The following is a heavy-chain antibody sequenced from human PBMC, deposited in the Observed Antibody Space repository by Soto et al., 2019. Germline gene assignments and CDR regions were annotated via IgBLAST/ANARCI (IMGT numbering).Heavy chain of an antibody. J-gene: IGHJ4*02. V-gene: IGHV4-59*01. CDR1: GGSISSYY. D-gene: IGHD6-6*01. CDR3: ARWIGSSSEVYFDY. CDR2: IYYSGST. Sequence: SETLSLTCTVSGGSISSYYWSWIRQPPGKGLEWIGYIYYSGSTKYNPSLKSRVTISADTSKNQFSLKLSSVTAVDTAVYYCARWIGSSSEVYFDYWGQGTLVTVSS.